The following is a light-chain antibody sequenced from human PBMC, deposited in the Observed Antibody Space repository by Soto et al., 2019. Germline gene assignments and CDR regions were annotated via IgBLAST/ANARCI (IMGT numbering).Light chain of an antibody. V-gene: IGKV3-15*01. CDR2: GAS. CDR1: QGISTN. J-gene: IGKJ5*01. Sequence: EIVITQSPATLSVSPVDGATLSCSASQGISTNLAWYQQKPGQSPRLLIYGASTRAAGIPARFRGSRSGTEFTLTISSLLSEDFAVYYCQQYDNWPPITFGQGTRLEIK. CDR3: QQYDNWPPIT.